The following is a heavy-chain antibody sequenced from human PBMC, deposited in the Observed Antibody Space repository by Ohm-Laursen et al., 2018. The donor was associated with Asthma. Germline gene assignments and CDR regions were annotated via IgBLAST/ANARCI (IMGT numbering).Heavy chain of an antibody. D-gene: IGHD3-3*01. CDR1: GFNFNSSA. CDR3: ARDRRYYDFWSGSGWFDP. J-gene: IGHJ5*02. CDR2: ISSSSSTI. V-gene: IGHV3-48*02. Sequence: SLRLSCAASGFNFNSSAMNWVRQAPGKGLEWVSYISSSSSTIYYADSVRGRFTISRDNAKNSLYLQMNRLRDEDTAVYYCARDRRYYDFWSGSGWFDPWGQGTLVTVSS.